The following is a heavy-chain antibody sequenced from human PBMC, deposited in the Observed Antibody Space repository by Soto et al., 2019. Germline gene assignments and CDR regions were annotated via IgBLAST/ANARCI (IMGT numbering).Heavy chain of an antibody. CDR2: ISSDGNTK. Sequence: QVRLVESGGGVVQPGRSLRLSCVASGFTFSSYGIHWVRQAPGKGLEWVAVISSDGNTKYYADSVKGRFPISRDNSKNTLYLQMDSLRPEDTAVYYCAKEVAVAGDFDYWGHGTLVTVSS. CDR1: GFTFSSYG. D-gene: IGHD6-19*01. J-gene: IGHJ4*01. CDR3: AKEVAVAGDFDY. V-gene: IGHV3-30*18.